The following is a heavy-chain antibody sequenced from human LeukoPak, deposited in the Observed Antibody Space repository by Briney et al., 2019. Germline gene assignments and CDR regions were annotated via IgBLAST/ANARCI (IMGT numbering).Heavy chain of an antibody. Sequence: SETLSLTCTVSGYSISSGSYWGWNRQPPGKGLEWIGTIYHSGNTYYNPSLKSRVTISVDTSKNQFSLKLSSVTAADTAVYYCARRAGAYSHPYDYWGQGTLVTVSS. V-gene: IGHV4-38-2*02. D-gene: IGHD4/OR15-4a*01. CDR1: GYSISSGSY. CDR3: ARRAGAYSHPYDY. CDR2: IYHSGNT. J-gene: IGHJ4*02.